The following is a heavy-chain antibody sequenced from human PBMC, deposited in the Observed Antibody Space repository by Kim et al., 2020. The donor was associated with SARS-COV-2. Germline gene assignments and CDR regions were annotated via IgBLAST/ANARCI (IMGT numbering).Heavy chain of an antibody. J-gene: IGHJ5*02. Sequence: SQTLSLTCAISGDSVSSNSAAWNWLRQSPSRGLEWLARTYYRSKWYYAYAVSVKSRITITPDTSKNQFSLQLNSVTPEDTAVYYCARDRGTSGMPGWFDPWGQRTLVTVSS. D-gene: IGHD1-1*01. V-gene: IGHV6-1*01. CDR2: TYYRSKWYY. CDR1: GDSVSSNSAA. CDR3: ARDRGTSGMPGWFDP.